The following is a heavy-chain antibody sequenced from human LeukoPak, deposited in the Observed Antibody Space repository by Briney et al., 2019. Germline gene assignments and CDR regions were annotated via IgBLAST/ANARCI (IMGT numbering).Heavy chain of an antibody. CDR3: TRGGGIAVADSYFDY. J-gene: IGHJ4*02. Sequence: SETLSLTCAVYGGSFSGYYWSWIRQPPGKGLEWIGEINHSGSTNYNPSLKSRVTISVDTSKNQFSLKLSSVTAADTAVYYCTRGGGIAVADSYFDYWGQGTLVTVSS. CDR1: GGSFSGYY. CDR2: INHSGST. D-gene: IGHD6-19*01. V-gene: IGHV4-34*01.